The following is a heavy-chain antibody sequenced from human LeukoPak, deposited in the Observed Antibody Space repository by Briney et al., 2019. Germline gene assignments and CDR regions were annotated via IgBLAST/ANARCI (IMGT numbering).Heavy chain of an antibody. V-gene: IGHV3-30*18. CDR1: GFTFSSYG. Sequence: SGGSLRLSCAASGFTFSSYGMHWVRQAPGKGLEWVAVISYDGGNKYYADSVKGRFTISRDNSKNTLYLQMNSLRAEDTAVYYCAKERASRDDYWGQGTLVTVSS. CDR3: AKERASRDDY. J-gene: IGHJ4*02. CDR2: ISYDGGNK.